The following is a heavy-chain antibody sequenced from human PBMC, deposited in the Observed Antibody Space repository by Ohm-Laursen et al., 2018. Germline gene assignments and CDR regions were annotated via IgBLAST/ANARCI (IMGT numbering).Heavy chain of an antibody. CDR3: AKGSRTSGWPN. CDR1: GFTFSSYG. D-gene: IGHD6-19*01. Sequence: SLRLSCSASGFTFSSYGMHWVRQAPGKGLEWVAVISYDGSNKYYADSVKGRFTIPRDNSKNTLYLQMNSLRAEDTAVYYCAKGSRTSGWPNWGQGTLVTVSS. CDR2: ISYDGSNK. V-gene: IGHV3-30*18. J-gene: IGHJ4*02.